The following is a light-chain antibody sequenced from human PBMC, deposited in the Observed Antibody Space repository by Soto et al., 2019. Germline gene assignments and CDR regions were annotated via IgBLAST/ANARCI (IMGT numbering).Light chain of an antibody. CDR2: GES. V-gene: IGKV3-20*01. J-gene: IGKJ1*01. Sequence: EIVLTQSPGTLSLSPGERATLSCRASQSVTSSYLAWYQLKTGQAPRIVIYGESSRATGIPDRFSGSGSGTDLNLTISRLDPEDFAVYFCQKYGSSPRTCGQGTKVDIK. CDR1: QSVTSSY. CDR3: QKYGSSPRT.